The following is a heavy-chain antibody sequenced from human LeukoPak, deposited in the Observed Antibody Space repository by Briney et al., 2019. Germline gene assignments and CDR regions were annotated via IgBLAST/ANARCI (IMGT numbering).Heavy chain of an antibody. V-gene: IGHV4-39*01. CDR2: IYYSGST. Sequence: SETLSLTCTVPGGSISSSSYYWGWLRQPPGKGLEWIGSIYYSGSTYYTPSLKSRVTISVDTSKNQFSLKLSSVTAADTAVYYCASELRDYYDSSGYYPTWGQGTLVTVSS. CDR1: GGSISSSSYY. CDR3: ASELRDYYDSSGYYPT. J-gene: IGHJ4*02. D-gene: IGHD3-22*01.